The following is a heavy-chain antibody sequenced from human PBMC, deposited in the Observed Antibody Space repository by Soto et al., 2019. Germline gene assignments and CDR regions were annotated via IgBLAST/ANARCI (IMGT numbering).Heavy chain of an antibody. CDR1: GFTFSSYT. Sequence: QVHLVESGGGVVQPRRSLRLSCAASGFTFSSYTMHWVRQAPGRGLEWVAVISQDGGIQHYADSVKGRFTISRDNSESTLYLQMNGLSSEDTAVYYCVTSELSFAYWGQGSLVTVSP. D-gene: IGHD1-26*01. CDR2: ISQDGGIQ. J-gene: IGHJ4*02. CDR3: VTSELSFAY. V-gene: IGHV3-30-3*01.